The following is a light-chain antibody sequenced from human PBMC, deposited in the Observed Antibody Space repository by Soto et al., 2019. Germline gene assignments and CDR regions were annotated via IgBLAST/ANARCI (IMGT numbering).Light chain of an antibody. CDR2: GAS. CDR1: QSVSSN. V-gene: IGKV3-15*01. J-gene: IGKJ2*01. Sequence: EIVMTQSPATLSVSPGERATLSCRASQSVSSNLAWYQHKPGQAPRLLIYGASTRATGIPARFSGSGSGKEFTLTISSLQSEDFAVYYCQQYNNWPPTFGQGNKLEIK. CDR3: QQYNNWPPT.